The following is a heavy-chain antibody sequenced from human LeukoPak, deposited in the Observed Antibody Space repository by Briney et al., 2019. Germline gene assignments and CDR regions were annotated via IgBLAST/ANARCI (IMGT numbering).Heavy chain of an antibody. Sequence: ASVKVSCKASGYTFTGYYMHWVRQAPGQGLEWMGWINPNSGGTNYAQKFQGRVTMTRDTSTSTVYMELSSLRSEDTAVYYCARDRGGQSSRANWFDPWGQGTLVTVSS. D-gene: IGHD6-13*01. J-gene: IGHJ5*02. CDR1: GYTFTGYY. CDR2: INPNSGGT. V-gene: IGHV1-2*02. CDR3: ARDRGGQSSRANWFDP.